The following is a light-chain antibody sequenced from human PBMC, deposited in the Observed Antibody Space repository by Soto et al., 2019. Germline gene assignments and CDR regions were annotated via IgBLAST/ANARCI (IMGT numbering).Light chain of an antibody. CDR3: QNSYHTLPLN. J-gene: IGKJ4*01. Sequence: DIQMTQSPSSLSASVGDRVTITCRASQSISNYVNWYQQRLGKAPNLLIYAASSLQSGVPSRFSGSGSGRDFTLTISSLHPADFATYYCQNSYHTLPLNFVGGTKVE. CDR1: QSISNY. V-gene: IGKV1-39*01. CDR2: AAS.